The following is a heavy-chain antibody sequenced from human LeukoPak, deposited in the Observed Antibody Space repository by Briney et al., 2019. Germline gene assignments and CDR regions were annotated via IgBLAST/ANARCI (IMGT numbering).Heavy chain of an antibody. V-gene: IGHV5-51*01. CDR3: ARARYCSGGSCYAEY. CDR1: GYSFTTYW. CDR2: IYPGDSDT. Sequence: GESLKISCKGSGYSFTTYWIGWVRQMPGKGLEWIGIIYPGDSDTRYSPSFQGQVTISVDKSISTAYLQWSSLKASDTAMYYCARARYCSGGSCYAEYWGQGTLVTVSS. J-gene: IGHJ4*02. D-gene: IGHD2-15*01.